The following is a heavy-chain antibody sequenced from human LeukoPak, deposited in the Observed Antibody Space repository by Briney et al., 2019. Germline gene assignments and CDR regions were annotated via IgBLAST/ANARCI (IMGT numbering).Heavy chain of an antibody. V-gene: IGHV3-23*01. D-gene: IGHD3-22*01. Sequence: GGSLRLSCAASGFTFSSYAMSWVRQAPGKGLEWVSAISGSGGSTYYADSVKGRFTISRDNSKNTLYLQMNSLRAEDTAVYYCARANEDYYDSSRSLDYWGQGTLVTVSS. CDR2: ISGSGGST. J-gene: IGHJ4*02. CDR1: GFTFSSYA. CDR3: ARANEDYYDSSRSLDY.